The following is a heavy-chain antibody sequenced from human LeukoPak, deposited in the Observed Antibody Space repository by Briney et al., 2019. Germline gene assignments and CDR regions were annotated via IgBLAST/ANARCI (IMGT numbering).Heavy chain of an antibody. J-gene: IGHJ4*02. CDR3: ARGAGDDDYGDFDY. V-gene: IGHV4-61*02. CDR2: IDTSGST. Sequence: TLSLTCTVSGGSISSGSYYWGGIRQPAGKGLDWTRPIDTSGSTNYNPSLKSRVTISVGTSKNQFSLKLTSVTAADTAVYYCARGAGDDDYGDFDYWGQGTLVTVSS. D-gene: IGHD4-17*01. CDR1: GGSISSGSYY.